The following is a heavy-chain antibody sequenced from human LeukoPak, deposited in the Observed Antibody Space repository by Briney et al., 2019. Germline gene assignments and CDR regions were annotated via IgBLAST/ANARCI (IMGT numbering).Heavy chain of an antibody. CDR1: GGSISSSSYY. CDR2: IYYSGST. Sequence: SETLSLTCTVSGGSISSSSYYWGWIRQHPEKGLEWIGSIYYSGSTYYNPSLKSRVTISVDTSKNQFSLKLSSVTAADTAVYYCAGYAVAGTNYWGQGTLVTVSS. D-gene: IGHD6-19*01. J-gene: IGHJ4*02. V-gene: IGHV4-39*01. CDR3: AGYAVAGTNY.